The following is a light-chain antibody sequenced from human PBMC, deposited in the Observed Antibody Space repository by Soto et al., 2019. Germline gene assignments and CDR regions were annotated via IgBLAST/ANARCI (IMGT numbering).Light chain of an antibody. CDR1: NSNFGSNT. J-gene: IGLJ3*02. V-gene: IGLV1-44*01. Sequence: QLVLTQPPSASGTPGQTVAISCSGSNSNFGSNTVNWYQQFPGTAPKLLIYGNNQRPSGVPDRFSGSKSDTSASLAISGLLSEDESDYYCVTWADSLNVWVFGGGTQLTVL. CDR3: VTWADSLNVWV. CDR2: GNN.